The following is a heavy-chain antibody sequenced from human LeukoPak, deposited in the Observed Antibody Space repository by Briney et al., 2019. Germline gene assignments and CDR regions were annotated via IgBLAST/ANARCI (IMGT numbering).Heavy chain of an antibody. CDR2: IYPGDSDT. J-gene: IGHJ3*02. V-gene: IGHV5-51*01. D-gene: IGHD2-8*01. CDR3: ARQGFVRRVDDAFDI. CDR1: GYSFTSYW. Sequence: GESLKISCKGSGYSFTSYWIGWVRQMPGKGLEWMGIIYPGDSDTRYSPSFQGQVTISADKSISTAYLQWSSLKASDTAMYYCARQGFVRRVDDAFDIWGQGTMVTVSS.